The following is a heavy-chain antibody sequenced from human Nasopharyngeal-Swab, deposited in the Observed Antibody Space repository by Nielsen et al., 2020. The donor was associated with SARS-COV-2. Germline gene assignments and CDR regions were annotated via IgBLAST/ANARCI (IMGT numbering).Heavy chain of an antibody. J-gene: IGHJ4*02. CDR2: VSGSGGTT. V-gene: IGHV3-23*01. CDR3: AKDRYCSGGACYFSGFDY. D-gene: IGHD2-15*01. Sequence: WIRQPPGKGLEWVSGVSGSGGTTKYADSVKGRFTISRDNSKNKLYLQMHSLRVEDMAVYYCAKDRYCSGGACYFSGFDYWGLGTLVTVSS.